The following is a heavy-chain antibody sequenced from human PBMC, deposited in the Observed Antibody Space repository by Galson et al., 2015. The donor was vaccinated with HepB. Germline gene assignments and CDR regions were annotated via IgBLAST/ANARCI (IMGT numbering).Heavy chain of an antibody. Sequence: SLRLSCAASGFTVSTNYINWVRQAPGKGLEWVSVIYSGGTADYADSVRGRFSISRDNSKNTVHLQMNSLRVEDTAVYYCARDTPYSTSWSERGAAWALLGGFDSWGQGTLVTVSS. CDR1: GFTVSTNY. D-gene: IGHD2-2*01. CDR2: IYSGGTA. V-gene: IGHV3-66*01. J-gene: IGHJ4*02. CDR3: ARDTPYSTSWSERGAAWALLGGFDS.